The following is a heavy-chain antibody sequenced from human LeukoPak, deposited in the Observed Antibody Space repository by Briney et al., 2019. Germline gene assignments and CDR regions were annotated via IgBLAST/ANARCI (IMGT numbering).Heavy chain of an antibody. CDR3: ARDPTAYYDSSGYYLNTIDY. V-gene: IGHV3-33*01. CDR1: GFTFSSYG. J-gene: IGHJ4*02. D-gene: IGHD3-22*01. Sequence: GGSLRLSCAASGFTFSSYGMHWVRQAPGKGLEWVAVIWYDGSNKYCADSVKGRFTISRDNSKKTLYLQMNSLRAEDTAVYYCARDPTAYYDSSGYYLNTIDYWGQGTLVTVSS. CDR2: IWYDGSNK.